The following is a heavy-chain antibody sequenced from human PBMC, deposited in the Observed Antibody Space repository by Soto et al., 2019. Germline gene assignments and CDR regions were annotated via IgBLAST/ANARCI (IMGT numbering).Heavy chain of an antibody. Sequence: ASVKVSCKTSGYTFTSFGISSVRQAPGQGLEWMGWITTDKGKTNYAQKFQGRVTMTTDTSTSTAYMELRSLRSDDTAVYCCATRSPAFDYWGQGTLVTVSS. J-gene: IGHJ4*02. CDR1: GYTFTSFG. V-gene: IGHV1-18*01. CDR3: ATRSPAFDY. CDR2: ITTDKGKT.